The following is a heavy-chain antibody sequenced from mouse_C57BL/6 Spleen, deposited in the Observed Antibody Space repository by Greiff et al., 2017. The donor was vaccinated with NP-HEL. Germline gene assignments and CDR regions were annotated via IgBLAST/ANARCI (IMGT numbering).Heavy chain of an antibody. CDR2: INPGSGGT. V-gene: IGHV1-54*01. Sequence: QVQLQQSGAELVRPGTSVKVSCKASGYAFTNYLIEWVKQRPGQGLEWIGVINPGSGGTNYNEKFKGKATLTADKSSSTAYMQLSSLTSEDSAVYFCARSGGYAYYFDYWGQGTTLTVSS. CDR1: GYAFTNYL. J-gene: IGHJ2*01. D-gene: IGHD3-1*01. CDR3: ARSGGYAYYFDY.